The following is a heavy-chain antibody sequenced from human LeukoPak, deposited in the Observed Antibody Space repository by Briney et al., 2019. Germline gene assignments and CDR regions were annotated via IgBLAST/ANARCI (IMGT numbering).Heavy chain of an antibody. J-gene: IGHJ4*02. CDR3: TRSRDYTYGDFDY. CDR2: INIPGSST. CDR1: GFTFSKYW. D-gene: IGHD3-16*01. Sequence: GGSLRLSCAASGFTFSKYWMHWVRHAPGKGLVWVSRINIPGSSTSYADSVKGRFPISRDNAKNTLYLQMNSLRPEDTAVYFCTRSRDYTYGDFDYWGQGTLVTVSS. V-gene: IGHV3-74*01.